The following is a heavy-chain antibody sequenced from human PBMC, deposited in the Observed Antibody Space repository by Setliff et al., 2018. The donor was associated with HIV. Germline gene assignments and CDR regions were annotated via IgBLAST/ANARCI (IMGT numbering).Heavy chain of an antibody. J-gene: IGHJ3*02. D-gene: IGHD3-9*01. Sequence: GGSLRLSCVVSGFNFSDDYMSWIRQAPGKGLEWVSYISSSGSFTNYADSVKGRFTISRDNAKNSLYLQMNSLRAEDTAVYYCTRTGLEILTGYDVGGFDMWGQGTMVTVSS. CDR3: TRTGLEILTGYDVGGFDM. V-gene: IGHV3-11*03. CDR1: GFNFSDDY. CDR2: ISSSGSFT.